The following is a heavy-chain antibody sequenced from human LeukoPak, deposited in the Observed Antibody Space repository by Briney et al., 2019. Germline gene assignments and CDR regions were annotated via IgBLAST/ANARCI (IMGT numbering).Heavy chain of an antibody. CDR1: RFTFSSYG. CDR2: IRYDRSNE. V-gene: IGHV3-30*02. Sequence: LAGGSLRLSCAASRFTFSSYGMHWVRQAPGKGLEWVAFIRYDRSNEYYADSVKGRFTISRDNSKNTLYLQMNSLRAEDTAVYYCARDKKHGYSYGHLEYWGQGTLVTVSS. J-gene: IGHJ4*02. CDR3: ARDKKHGYSYGHLEY. D-gene: IGHD5-18*01.